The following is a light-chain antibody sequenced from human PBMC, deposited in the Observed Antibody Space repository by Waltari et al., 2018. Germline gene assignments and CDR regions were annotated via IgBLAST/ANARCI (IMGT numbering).Light chain of an antibody. V-gene: IGKV3-15*01. CDR1: QSVSSS. Sequence: EIVLTQSPATLSLSPGERATLSCRASQSVSSSLAWYQQKPGQAPRHRIYGASSRATAIPDRFSGSGSGTDFSLTISSLGPEDFSIYYCQQYNDWPQTFGQGTKVEIK. CDR2: GAS. CDR3: QQYNDWPQT. J-gene: IGKJ1*01.